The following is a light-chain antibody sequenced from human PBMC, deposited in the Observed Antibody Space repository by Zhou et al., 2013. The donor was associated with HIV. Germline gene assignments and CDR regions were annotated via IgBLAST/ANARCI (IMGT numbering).Light chain of an antibody. Sequence: EIVLTQSPGTLSLSPGERATLSCRASQRISTNYLAWYQQKPGQAPRLLIHGAFSRATGIPDRFSGSGSGTDFTLTISRLEPEDFAVYYCQQYGSSPPNTFGQGTRLEIK. CDR2: GAF. CDR3: QQYGSSPPNT. J-gene: IGKJ2*01. CDR1: QRISTNY. V-gene: IGKV3-20*01.